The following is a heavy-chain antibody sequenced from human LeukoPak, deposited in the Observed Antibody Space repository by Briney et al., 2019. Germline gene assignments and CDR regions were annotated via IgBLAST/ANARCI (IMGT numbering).Heavy chain of an antibody. CDR1: GYTFTGYN. Sequence: ASVKVSCKSSGYTFTGYNMQWLRQAPGQGLEWMGWINPNSGGTNYAQKFQGRVTTTRDTSISTAYMELSRLRSDDTAVYYCARDGHFDYWGQGTLVTVSS. CDR3: ARDGHFDY. V-gene: IGHV1-2*02. J-gene: IGHJ4*02. CDR2: INPNSGGT.